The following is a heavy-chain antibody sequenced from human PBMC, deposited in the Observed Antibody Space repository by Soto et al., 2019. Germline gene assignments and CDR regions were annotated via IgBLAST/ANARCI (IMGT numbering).Heavy chain of an antibody. Sequence: SETLSLTCAVYGGSFSGYYWSWIRQPPGKGLEWIGEINHSGSTNYNPSLKSRVTISVDTSKNQFSLKLRSVTAADTVIYYCARAPAGDYGGYFDSWGQGTQVTVSS. V-gene: IGHV4-34*01. CDR1: GGSFSGYY. D-gene: IGHD4-17*01. CDR3: ARAPAGDYGGYFDS. J-gene: IGHJ4*02. CDR2: INHSGST.